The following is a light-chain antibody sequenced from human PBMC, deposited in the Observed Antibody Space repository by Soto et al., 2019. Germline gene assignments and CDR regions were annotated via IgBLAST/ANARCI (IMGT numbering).Light chain of an antibody. V-gene: IGKV1-33*01. CDR1: QDINNY. CDR2: AAS. CDR3: QQYDNILWT. Sequence: DIQMTQSPSSLSASVGDRVTITCQASQDINNYLNWYQQKPGKAPKLLIYAASILETGVPSRFSGSGSGTDFTLTISSLQPEDIATYYCQQYDNILWTFGQGTKVGI. J-gene: IGKJ1*01.